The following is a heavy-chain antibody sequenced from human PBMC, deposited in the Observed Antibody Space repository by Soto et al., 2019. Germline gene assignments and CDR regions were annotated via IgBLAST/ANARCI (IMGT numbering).Heavy chain of an antibody. V-gene: IGHV3-30*18. Sequence: QVQLVESGGGVVQPGRSLRLSCAASGFTFSSYGMHWVRQAPGKGLEWVAVISYDGSNKYYADSVKGRFTISRDNSKNTLYRQMNSLRAEDTAVYYCAKVHCSGGSCFDYWGQGTLVTVSS. CDR1: GFTFSSYG. D-gene: IGHD2-15*01. J-gene: IGHJ4*02. CDR2: ISYDGSNK. CDR3: AKVHCSGGSCFDY.